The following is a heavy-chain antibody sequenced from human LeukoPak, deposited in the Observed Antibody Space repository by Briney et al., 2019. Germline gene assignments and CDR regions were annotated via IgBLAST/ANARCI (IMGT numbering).Heavy chain of an antibody. CDR2: TYYRSKWYN. J-gene: IGHJ6*04. D-gene: IGHD6-19*01. V-gene: IGHV6-1*01. CDR1: GASVSSNRAA. CDR3: GSTEKPWLARV. Sequence: SQTLSHPCSISGASVSSNRAALSWTRQSPSRGLEWLGRTYYRSKWYNDYAVSVKSRITINPDTSKNQFSLQLNSVTPEATAVYFSGSTEKPWLARVWGEGRSVTVSS.